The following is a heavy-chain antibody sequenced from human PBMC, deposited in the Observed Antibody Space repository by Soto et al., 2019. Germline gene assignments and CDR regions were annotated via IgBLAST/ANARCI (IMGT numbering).Heavy chain of an antibody. CDR2: ISGSGANT. CDR1: GFTFSDYA. D-gene: IGHD2-2*01. J-gene: IGHJ6*02. V-gene: IGHV3-23*01. Sequence: PGGSLRLSCAAAGFTFSDYAMNWVRQAPGKGLEWVSAISGSGANTYYADSVKGRFTISRDNSKNMLYLQMNSLRDADTAVYYCARGVVPAAFVWGQGTTVTVSS. CDR3: ARGVVPAAFV.